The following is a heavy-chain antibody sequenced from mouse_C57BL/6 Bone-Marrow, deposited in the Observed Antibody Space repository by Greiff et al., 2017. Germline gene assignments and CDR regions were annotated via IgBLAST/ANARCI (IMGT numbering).Heavy chain of an antibody. J-gene: IGHJ3*01. Sequence: EVKLVESGGGLVQPGGSMKLSCVASGFTFSNYWMNWVRQSPEKGLEWVAQIRLKSDNYATHYAESVKGRFTISRDDSKSSVYLQMNNLRAEDTGIYYCTAIRYYGSGWFAYWGQGTLVTVSA. CDR3: TAIRYYGSGWFAY. V-gene: IGHV6-3*01. D-gene: IGHD1-1*01. CDR1: GFTFSNYW. CDR2: IRLKSDNYAT.